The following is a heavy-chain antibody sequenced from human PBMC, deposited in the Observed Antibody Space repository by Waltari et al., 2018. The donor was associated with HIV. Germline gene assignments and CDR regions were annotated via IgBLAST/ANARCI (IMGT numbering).Heavy chain of an antibody. V-gene: IGHV3-7*01. CDR2: IKQDGSEK. J-gene: IGHJ4*02. Sequence: EVQLVESGGGLVQPGGSLRLSCAASGFPFSSYWMSWVRQAPGKGLEWVANIKQDGSEKYYVDSVKGRFTISRDNAKNSLYLQMNSLRAEDTAVYYCATSRTFDYWGQGTLVTVSS. CDR3: ATSRTFDY. CDR1: GFPFSSYW.